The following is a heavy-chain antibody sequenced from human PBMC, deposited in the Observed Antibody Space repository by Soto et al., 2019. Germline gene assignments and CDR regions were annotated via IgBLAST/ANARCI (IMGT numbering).Heavy chain of an antibody. CDR1: GGSFSGYY. CDR2: INHSGST. V-gene: IGHV4-34*01. D-gene: IGHD1-26*01. Sequence: PSETLSLTCAVYGGSFSGYYWSWIRQPPGKGLEWIGEINHSGSTNYNPSLKSRVTISVDTSKNQFSLKLSSVTAADTAVYYCARGSDSGSYWRNWFDPWGQGTLVTVSS. CDR3: ARGSDSGSYWRNWFDP. J-gene: IGHJ5*02.